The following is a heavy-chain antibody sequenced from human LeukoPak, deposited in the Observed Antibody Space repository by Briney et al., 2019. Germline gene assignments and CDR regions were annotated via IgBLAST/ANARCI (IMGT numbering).Heavy chain of an antibody. D-gene: IGHD3-16*01. Sequence: SETLSLTCTVSGGSISSHYWSWIRQPPGKGLEWIGYIYYSGSTNYNPSLKSRVTISVDTSKNQFSLKLSSVTAANTVVYYCARENYGWFDPWGQGTLVTVSS. CDR1: GGSISSHY. CDR2: IYYSGST. J-gene: IGHJ5*02. CDR3: ARENYGWFDP. V-gene: IGHV4-59*11.